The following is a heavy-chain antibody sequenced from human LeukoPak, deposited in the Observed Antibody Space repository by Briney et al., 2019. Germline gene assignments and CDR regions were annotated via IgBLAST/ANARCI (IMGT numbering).Heavy chain of an antibody. CDR3: ARGGWRWLQSPSYYYYMDV. CDR1: GGSFSGYY. CDR2: INHSGST. V-gene: IGHV4-34*01. D-gene: IGHD5-24*01. Sequence: SETLSLTCAVYGGSFSGYYWSWIRQPPGKGLEWIGEINHSGSTNYNPSLKSRVTISVDTSKNQFSLKLSSVTAADTAVYYCARGGWRWLQSPSYYYYMDVWGKGTTVIVSS. J-gene: IGHJ6*03.